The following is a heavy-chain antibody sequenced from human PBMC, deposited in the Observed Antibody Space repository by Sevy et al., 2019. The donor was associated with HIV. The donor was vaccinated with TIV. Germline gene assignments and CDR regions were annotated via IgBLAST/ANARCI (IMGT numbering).Heavy chain of an antibody. CDR3: ARDAGYSVNWYPRFDP. CDR1: AFTFSTYA. Sequence: GGSLRLSCAASAFTFSTYAMHWVRQAPGKGLEWVAVISYDGSHKYYADSVKVRFTISRDDSKSSLYLQMNTLRAEDTAVYYCARDAGYSVNWYPRFDPWGQGTLVTVSS. D-gene: IGHD6-13*01. CDR2: ISYDGSHK. J-gene: IGHJ5*02. V-gene: IGHV3-30*03.